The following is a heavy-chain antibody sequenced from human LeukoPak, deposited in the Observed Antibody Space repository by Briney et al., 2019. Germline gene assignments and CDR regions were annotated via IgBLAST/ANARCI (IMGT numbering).Heavy chain of an antibody. D-gene: IGHD6-25*01. V-gene: IGHV4/OR15-8*01. Sequence: KASETLSPTCDVSAGSVTSTNSWTWFRQPPGKGLEWIWEVHLDGRTNYNPSVKSRLAMSPDMHENHISLKLTSVTAADTAVYYCAREGGFYRPLDYSGEGTLVTVSA. J-gene: IGHJ4*02. CDR1: AGSVTSTNS. CDR3: AREGGFYRPLDY. CDR2: VHLDGRT.